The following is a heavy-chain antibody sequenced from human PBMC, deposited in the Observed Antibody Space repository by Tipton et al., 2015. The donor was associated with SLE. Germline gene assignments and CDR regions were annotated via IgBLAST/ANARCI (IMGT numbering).Heavy chain of an antibody. J-gene: IGHJ4*02. CDR2: IYHSGST. CDR1: GYSISSGYY. V-gene: IGHV4-38-2*01. D-gene: IGHD3-16*01. CDR3: ARSRGGASRAFDY. Sequence: TLSLTCAVSGYSISSGYYWGWVRQPPGKGLEWVGSIYHSGSTNYTPSLKSRVTVSVDTSKNQFSLKLNSVAAADTAVYYCARSRGGASRAFDYWGQGTLVIVSS.